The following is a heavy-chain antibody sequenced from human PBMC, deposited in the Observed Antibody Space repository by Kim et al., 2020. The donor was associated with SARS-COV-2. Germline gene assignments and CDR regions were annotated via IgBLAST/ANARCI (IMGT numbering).Heavy chain of an antibody. CDR2: ISSSGSTI. D-gene: IGHD3-22*01. V-gene: IGHV3-48*03. Sequence: GGSLRLSCAASGFTFSSYEMNWVRQAPGKGLEWVSYISSSGSTIYYADSVKGRFTISRDNAKNSLYLQMNSLRAEDTAVYYCARDFPYYYDGGGKMYYFDYWGQGTLVTVSS. CDR3: ARDFPYYYDGGGKMYYFDY. CDR1: GFTFSSYE. J-gene: IGHJ4*02.